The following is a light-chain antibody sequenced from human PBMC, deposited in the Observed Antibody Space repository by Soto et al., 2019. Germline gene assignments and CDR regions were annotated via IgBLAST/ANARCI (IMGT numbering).Light chain of an antibody. V-gene: IGLV2-11*01. CDR2: DVS. Sequence: QSALTQPRSVSGSPGQSVAISCTGTSSDVGDYSFVSWYQQHPGKAPKLMIYDVSKRPSGVPDRFSGSKSGNTASLIISGIQTDDEADYYCCSYAANFLVLGGGTKLTV. CDR1: SSDVGDYSF. J-gene: IGLJ2*01. CDR3: CSYAANFLV.